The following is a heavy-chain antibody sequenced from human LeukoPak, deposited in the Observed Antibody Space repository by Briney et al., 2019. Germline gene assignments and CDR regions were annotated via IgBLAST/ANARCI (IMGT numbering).Heavy chain of an antibody. J-gene: IGHJ6*02. CDR2: ISYDGSNK. D-gene: IGHD4-17*01. CDR1: GFTFSSYG. CDR3: AKDGRGGYGDPRYYYGMDV. Sequence: GGSLRLSCAASGFTFSSYGMHWVRQAPGKGLEWVPVISYDGSNKYYADSVESRFTISRDNSKNTLYLQMNSLRAEDTAVYYCAKDGRGGYGDPRYYYGMDVWGQGTTVTVSS. V-gene: IGHV3-30*18.